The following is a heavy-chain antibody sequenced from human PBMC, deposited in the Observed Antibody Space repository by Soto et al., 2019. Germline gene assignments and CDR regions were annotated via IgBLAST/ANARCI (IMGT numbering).Heavy chain of an antibody. CDR3: AREYLRVWQWLLYEPDY. J-gene: IGHJ4*02. V-gene: IGHV3-23*01. Sequence: LRLSCAASGFTFSAYVMSWVRQAPGKGLEWVSSITSSGGGTYYADSVKGRFTVSRDNSKNTVYLQMSSLRAEDTAVYYCAREYLRVWQWLLYEPDYCGQGTLVTVAS. D-gene: IGHD5-12*01. CDR1: GFTFSAYV. CDR2: ITSSGGGT.